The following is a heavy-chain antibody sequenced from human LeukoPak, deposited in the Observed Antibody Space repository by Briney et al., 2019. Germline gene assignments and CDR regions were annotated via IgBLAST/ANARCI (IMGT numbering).Heavy chain of an antibody. J-gene: IGHJ1*01. D-gene: IGHD5-18*01. CDR3: ARGEGISYGNFYL. CDR2: LVPVFGRS. V-gene: IGHV1-69*05. Sequence: ASVKVSCKASGGTFSGYAISWVRQAPGQGLVWMGRLVPVFGRSDFAQNFQGRATITTDESTTTAYMELTTLRSDDTGVYYCARGEGISYGNFYLWGQGTLVTVSS. CDR1: GGTFSGYA.